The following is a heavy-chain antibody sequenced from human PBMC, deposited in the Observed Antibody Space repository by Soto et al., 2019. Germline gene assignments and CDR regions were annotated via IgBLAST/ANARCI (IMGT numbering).Heavy chain of an antibody. D-gene: IGHD3-9*01. CDR3: ARAEMFYDVLTGYVTPPYFDY. CDR2: IYSSGST. J-gene: IGHJ4*02. Sequence: SETLSLTCIVSGGSISNYYWSWIRQPPGKGLEWIGYIYSSGSTNYSPSLKSRVTISIDTSKNQFFLKLRSVTAADTAMYYCARAEMFYDVLTGYVTPPYFDYWGQGTLVTVSS. CDR1: GGSISNYY. V-gene: IGHV4-59*01.